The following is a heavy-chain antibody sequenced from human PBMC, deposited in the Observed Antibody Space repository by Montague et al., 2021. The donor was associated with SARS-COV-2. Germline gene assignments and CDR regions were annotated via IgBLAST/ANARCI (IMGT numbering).Heavy chain of an antibody. D-gene: IGHD3-9*01. CDR3: ARDAYYDILTGYFGY. Sequence: SLRLSCAASGFTFSSYSMNWVRQAPGKGLEWVSSISSSSSYIYYADSVKGRFTISRNSAQNSLYLQMNSLRAEDTSVYYCARDAYYDILTGYFGYWGQGTLVTVSS. V-gene: IGHV3-21*01. CDR2: ISSSSSYI. CDR1: GFTFSSYS. J-gene: IGHJ4*02.